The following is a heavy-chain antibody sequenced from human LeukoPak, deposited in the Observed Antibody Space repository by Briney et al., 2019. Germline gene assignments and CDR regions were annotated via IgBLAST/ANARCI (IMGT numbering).Heavy chain of an antibody. CDR2: ISSSGSTI. J-gene: IGHJ4*02. CDR1: GFTFSSYE. CDR3: ARDSSNFDY. V-gene: IGHV3-48*03. D-gene: IGHD6-13*01. Sequence: GGSLRLSCAASGFTFSSYEMNWVRQAPGKGLEWVSYISSSGSTIYYEDSVKGRFTISRDNAKNSLYLQMNSLRAEDTAVYYCARDSSNFDYWGQGTLVTVSS.